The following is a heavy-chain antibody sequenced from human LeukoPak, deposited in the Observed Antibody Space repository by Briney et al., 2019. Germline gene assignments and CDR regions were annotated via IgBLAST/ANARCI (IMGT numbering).Heavy chain of an antibody. J-gene: IGHJ3*02. CDR3: ARAAWAARPGGRAFDI. V-gene: IGHV1-2*02. CDR1: GYTFTGYY. Sequence: ASVKVSCKASGYTFTGYYMHWVRQAPGQGLEWMGWINPNSGGTNYAQKFQGRVTMTRDMSTSTVYMELSSLRSEDTAVYYCARAAWAARPGGRAFDIWGQGTMVTVSS. CDR2: INPNSGGT. D-gene: IGHD6-6*01.